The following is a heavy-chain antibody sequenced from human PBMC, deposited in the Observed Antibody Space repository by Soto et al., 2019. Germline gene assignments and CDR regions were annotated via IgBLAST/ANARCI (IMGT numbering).Heavy chain of an antibody. CDR2: IAYDERKK. J-gene: IGHJ4*02. CDR3: ARDLSRGITMIGLDIHH. D-gene: IGHD3-22*01. CDR1: GFTFSNYA. V-gene: IGHV3-30*04. Sequence: HLMESGGGVVQAGGSLRLSCAASGFTFSNYAMHWVRQAPGKGLELVAVIAYDERKKYYVESVRGRFTISRDNSKNTLYLQMSNLRAEDTAVYYCARDLSRGITMIGLDIHHWGQGTLVTVSS.